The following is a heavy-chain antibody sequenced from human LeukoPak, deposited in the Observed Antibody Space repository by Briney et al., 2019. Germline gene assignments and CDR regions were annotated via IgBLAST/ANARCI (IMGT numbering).Heavy chain of an antibody. CDR3: ARESDSSGWYDS. Sequence: GGSLRLSCAAPGSSFDDYAIHWVRQAPGKGLEWVSLISGDGGSTFYADSVKGRFTISRDNSKNSLYLQMSSLRSKDTALYYCARESDSSGWYDSWGQGTLVTVSS. CDR2: ISGDGGST. J-gene: IGHJ5*01. V-gene: IGHV3-43*02. D-gene: IGHD3-22*01. CDR1: GSSFDDYA.